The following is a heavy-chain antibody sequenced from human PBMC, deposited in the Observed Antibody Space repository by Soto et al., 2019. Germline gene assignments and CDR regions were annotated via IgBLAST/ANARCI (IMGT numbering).Heavy chain of an antibody. J-gene: IGHJ4*02. D-gene: IGHD3-10*01. CDR2: ISGSGGST. CDR1: GFTFSSYA. Sequence: PGGSLRLSCAASGFTFSSYAMSWVRQAPEKELEWVSAISGSGGSTYYADSVKGRFTISRDNSKNTLYLQMNSLRAEDTAVYYCAKFGPFGSGSYYSLPFDYWGQGTLVTVSS. V-gene: IGHV3-23*01. CDR3: AKFGPFGSGSYYSLPFDY.